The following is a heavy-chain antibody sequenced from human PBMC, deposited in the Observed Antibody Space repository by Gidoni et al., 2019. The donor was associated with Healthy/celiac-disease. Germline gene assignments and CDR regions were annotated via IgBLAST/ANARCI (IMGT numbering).Heavy chain of an antibody. Sequence: EVQLVQSGAEVKKPGESLKISGKGSGSSVTSYWIGWVRQRPGKGLEWMVIIYPGDSDTRYSPSFQGQVTISADKSISTAYLQWSSLKASDTAMYYCARRVVLWFGESTRYYFDYWGQGTLVTVSS. CDR2: IYPGDSDT. CDR3: ARRVVLWFGESTRYYFDY. J-gene: IGHJ4*02. CDR1: GSSVTSYW. V-gene: IGHV5-51*03. D-gene: IGHD3-10*01.